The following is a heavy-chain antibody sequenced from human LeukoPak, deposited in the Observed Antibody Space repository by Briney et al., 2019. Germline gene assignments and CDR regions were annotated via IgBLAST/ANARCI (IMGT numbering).Heavy chain of an antibody. V-gene: IGHV4-39*07. CDR1: GGSLSGYY. CDR2: IYYSGST. J-gene: IGHJ4*02. Sequence: SETLSLTCAVYGGSLSGYYWGWIRQPPGKGLEWIGSIYYSGSTYYNPSLKSRVTISVDTSKNQFSLKLSSVTAADTAVYYCVREPSSSWYVDYWGQGTLVTVSS. CDR3: VREPSSSWYVDY. D-gene: IGHD6-13*01.